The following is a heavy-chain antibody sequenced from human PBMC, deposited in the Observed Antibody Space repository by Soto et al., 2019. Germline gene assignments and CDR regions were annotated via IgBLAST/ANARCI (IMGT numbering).Heavy chain of an antibody. CDR1: GGSINSDEFY. CDR2: IYSSGRT. V-gene: IGHV4-31*03. Sequence: QVQLQESGPGLVKPSQTLSLTCSLSGGSINSDEFYWTWIRQSPGKGLEWIGYIYSSGRTHYNPSLKSRINISLDTSNNLLSLRLRSVTAADSAVYYCARMGLHLGELSRNWFDPWGRGTLVTVSS. D-gene: IGHD3-16*02. CDR3: ARMGLHLGELSRNWFDP. J-gene: IGHJ5*02.